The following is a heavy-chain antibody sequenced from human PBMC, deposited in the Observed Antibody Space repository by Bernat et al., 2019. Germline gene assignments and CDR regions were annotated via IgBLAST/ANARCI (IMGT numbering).Heavy chain of an antibody. CDR2: IYYSGST. CDR3: VAYYYDSSGYAFFQNINDH. V-gene: IGHV4-39*01. CDR1: GGSISSSSYY. J-gene: IGHJ4*02. D-gene: IGHD3-22*01. Sequence: QLQLQESGPGLVKPSETLSLTCTVSGGSISSSSYYWGWIRQPPGKGLEWIGSIYYSGSTYYNPSLKSRVTISVDTSKNQFSLKLSSVTAADTAVYYCVAYYYDSSGYAFFQNINDHWGQGTLVTVSS.